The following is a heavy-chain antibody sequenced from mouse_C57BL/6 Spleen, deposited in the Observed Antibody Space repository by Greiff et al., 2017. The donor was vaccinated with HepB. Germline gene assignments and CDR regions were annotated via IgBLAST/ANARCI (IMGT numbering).Heavy chain of an antibody. J-gene: IGHJ1*03. V-gene: IGHV5-4*01. D-gene: IGHD1-1*01. CDR2: ISDGGSYT. Sequence: EVQRVESGGGLVKPGGSLKLSCAASGFTFSSYAMSWVRQTPEKRLEWVATISDGGSYTYYPDNVKGRFTISRDNAKNNLYLQMSHLKSEDTAMYYCARDRGLRAWYFDVWGTGTTVTVSS. CDR1: GFTFSSYA. CDR3: ARDRGLRAWYFDV.